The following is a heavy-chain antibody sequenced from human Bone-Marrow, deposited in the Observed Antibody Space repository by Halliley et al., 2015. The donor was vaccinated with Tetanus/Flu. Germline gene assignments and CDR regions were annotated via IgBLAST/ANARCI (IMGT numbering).Heavy chain of an antibody. CDR2: IDYSGGP. D-gene: IGHD1-1*01. J-gene: IGHJ6*02. CDR3: AREVDGAERGGV. V-gene: IGHV4-30-4*01. Sequence: GWIGNIDYSGGPAYSPSLRSRLTISLDMSKNQLSLTLTSVTAADTAVYYCAREVDGAERGGVWGHGITVTVSS.